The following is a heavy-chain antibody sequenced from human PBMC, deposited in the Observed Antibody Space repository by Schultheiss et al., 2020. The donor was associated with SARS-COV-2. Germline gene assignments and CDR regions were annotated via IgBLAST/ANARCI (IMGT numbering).Heavy chain of an antibody. D-gene: IGHD4-17*01. CDR2: INHSGST. Sequence: SQTLSLTCVLYGGSFSGYYWSWIRQPPGKGLEWIGEINHSGSTNYNPSLKSRVTISVDTSKNQFSLKLSSVTAADTAVYYCARVTSSTVTTDYWGQGTLVTVSS. J-gene: IGHJ4*02. V-gene: IGHV4-34*01. CDR3: ARVTSSTVTTDY. CDR1: GGSFSGYY.